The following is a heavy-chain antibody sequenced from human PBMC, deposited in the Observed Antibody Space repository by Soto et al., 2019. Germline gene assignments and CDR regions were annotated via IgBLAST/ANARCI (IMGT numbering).Heavy chain of an antibody. J-gene: IGHJ6*03. Sequence: EVQLLESGGGLVQPGGSLRLSCAASGFTFSSYAMSWVRQAPGKGLEWVSAISGGGGSTYYADSVKGRFTISRDNSKNTLDREMNRRRADDPAAYFWAKGGDIWGGGARNYYYYYIDVWGKGTTVTVSS. V-gene: IGHV3-23*01. CDR1: GFTFSSYA. D-gene: IGHD3-16*01. CDR3: AKGGDIWGGGARNYYYYYIDV. CDR2: ISGGGGST.